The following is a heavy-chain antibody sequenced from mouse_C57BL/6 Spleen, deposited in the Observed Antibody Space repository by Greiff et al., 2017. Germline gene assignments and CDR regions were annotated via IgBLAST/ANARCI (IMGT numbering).Heavy chain of an antibody. CDR1: GYSITSGYY. D-gene: IGHD1-1*01. CDR2: ISYDGSN. V-gene: IGHV3-6*01. J-gene: IGHJ4*01. Sequence: EVQVVESGPGLVKPSQSLSLTCSVTGYSITSGYYWNWIRQFPGNKLEWMGYISYDGSNNYNPSLKNRISITRDTSKNQFFLKLNSVTTEDTATYYCARDPAYGNYYAMDYWGQGTSVTVSS. CDR3: ARDPAYGNYYAMDY.